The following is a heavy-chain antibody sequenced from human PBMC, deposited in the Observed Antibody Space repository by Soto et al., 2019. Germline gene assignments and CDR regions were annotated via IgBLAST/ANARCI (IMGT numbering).Heavy chain of an antibody. D-gene: IGHD2-2*01. CDR1: GFTFSTYT. CDR3: AKARCSTTNCYVPDY. J-gene: IGHJ4*02. V-gene: IGHV3-23*01. Sequence: GGSLRLSCAASGFTFSTYTMSWIRRAPGKGLEWVSAISGSGASPSYADSVQGRFTISRDNPKRTLYLQMNNLRAEDTAVYYCAKARCSTTNCYVPDYWGQGTLVTVSS. CDR2: ISGSGASP.